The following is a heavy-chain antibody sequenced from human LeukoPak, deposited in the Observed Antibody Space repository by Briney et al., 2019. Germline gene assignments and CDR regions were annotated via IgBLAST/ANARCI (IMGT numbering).Heavy chain of an antibody. J-gene: IGHJ4*02. V-gene: IGHV3-64D*06. Sequence: PGGSLRLSCSASGFTFSTYAMHWVRQASGKGLQYISTINNDGRSTYYADSVKGRFTISRDNSKNTLYLQMTSLRVEDTAVYYCVKGSMAAAGDILSSSFDYWGQGTLVTVSS. D-gene: IGHD6-13*01. CDR3: VKGSMAAAGDILSSSFDY. CDR1: GFTFSTYA. CDR2: INNDGRST.